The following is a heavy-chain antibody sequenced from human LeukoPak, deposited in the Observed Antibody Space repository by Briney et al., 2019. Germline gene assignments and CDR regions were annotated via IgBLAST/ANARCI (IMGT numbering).Heavy chain of an antibody. V-gene: IGHV4-59*01. CDR3: ARGLFYDSSGYLAY. D-gene: IGHD3-22*01. CDR1: GGSISTYY. J-gene: IGHJ4*02. Sequence: PSETMSLTCIVSGGSISTYYWSWIRQPPGKGLEWIGNVYYSGSTNYNPSLKSRVTISVDTSNNQFSLKLSSVTAADTAVYYCARGLFYDSSGYLAYWGQGTLVTVSS. CDR2: VYYSGST.